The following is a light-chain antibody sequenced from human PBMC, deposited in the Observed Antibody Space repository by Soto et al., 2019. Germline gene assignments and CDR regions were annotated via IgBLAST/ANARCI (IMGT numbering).Light chain of an antibody. V-gene: IGLV1-44*01. J-gene: IGLJ3*02. Sequence: QAVVTQPPSASGTPGQRVTISCSGSSSNIGSNSVNWYQKFPATAPKLLIYSNNQRPSGVPDRFSGSKSGTSASLAISGLHSEDEADYYCAAWDDSLNGVVFGGGTKLTVL. CDR2: SNN. CDR3: AAWDDSLNGVV. CDR1: SSNIGSNS.